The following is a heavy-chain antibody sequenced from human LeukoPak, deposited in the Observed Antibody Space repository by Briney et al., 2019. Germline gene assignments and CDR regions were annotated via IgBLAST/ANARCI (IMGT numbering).Heavy chain of an antibody. J-gene: IGHJ4*02. V-gene: IGHV4-39*07. CDR2: IYYSGCT. Sequence: SETLSLTCTVSGGSISSSTYYWGWIRQPPGKGLEWIGSIYYSGCTNYNPSLKSRVTISVDTSKNQFSLKLSSVTAADTAVYYCARVSDDSSGYVFDYWGQGTLVTVSS. CDR3: ARVSDDSSGYVFDY. CDR1: GGSISSSTYY. D-gene: IGHD3-22*01.